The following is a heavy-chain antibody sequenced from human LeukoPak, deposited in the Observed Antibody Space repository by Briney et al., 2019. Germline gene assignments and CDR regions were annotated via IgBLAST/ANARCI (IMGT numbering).Heavy chain of an antibody. J-gene: IGHJ4*02. D-gene: IGHD5-18*01. CDR1: GYTFTSND. CDR3: AREVQLWSCNFDY. Sequence: ASVKVSCKASGYTFTSNDINWVRQATGQGLEWMGWINTNTGNPTYAQGFTGRFVFSLDTSVSTAYLQISSLKAEDTAVYYCAREVQLWSCNFDYWGQGTLVTVSS. CDR2: INTNTGNP. V-gene: IGHV7-4-1*02.